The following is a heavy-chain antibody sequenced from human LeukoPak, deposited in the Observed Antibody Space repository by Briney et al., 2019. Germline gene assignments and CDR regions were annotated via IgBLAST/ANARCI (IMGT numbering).Heavy chain of an antibody. D-gene: IGHD4-17*01. CDR2: IIPILGIA. J-gene: IGHJ4*02. Sequence: SVKVSCKASGGTFSSYAISWVRQAPGQGLEWMGRIIPILGIANYAQKFQGRVTITADKSTSTAYMELSRLRSDDTAVYYCARGINYGDYNDYWGQGTLVTVSS. V-gene: IGHV1-69*04. CDR1: GGTFSSYA. CDR3: ARGINYGDYNDY.